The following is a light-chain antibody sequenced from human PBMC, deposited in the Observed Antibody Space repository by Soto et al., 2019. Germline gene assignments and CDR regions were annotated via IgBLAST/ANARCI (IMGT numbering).Light chain of an antibody. CDR1: QSVSSY. V-gene: IGKV3-11*01. CDR2: DAS. CDR3: QQRSNWPPGTT. Sequence: EIVLTQSPATLSLSPGERATLSCRASQSVSSYLAWYQQKPGQAPRLLIYDASNRATGIPARFSGSGSGTDFTLTISSLEPEDFAVYYCQQRSNWPPGTTFGGGTKAEIK. J-gene: IGKJ4*01.